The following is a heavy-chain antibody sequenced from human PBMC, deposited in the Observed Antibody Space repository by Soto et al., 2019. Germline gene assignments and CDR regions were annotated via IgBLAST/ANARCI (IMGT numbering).Heavy chain of an antibody. J-gene: IGHJ6*02. D-gene: IGHD2-2*01. CDR2: IYYSGST. V-gene: IGHV4-59*01. CDR1: GGSISSYY. CDR3: ARLIVVVPAADYYGMDV. Sequence: PSETLSLTCTVSGGSISSYYWSWIRQPPGKGLEWIGYIYYSGSTNYNPSLKSRVTISVDTSKNQFSLKLSSVTAADTAVYYCARLIVVVPAADYYGMDVWGQGTTVTVSS.